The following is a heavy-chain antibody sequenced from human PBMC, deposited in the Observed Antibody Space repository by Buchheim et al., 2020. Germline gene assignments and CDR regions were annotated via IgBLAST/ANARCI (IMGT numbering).Heavy chain of an antibody. CDR1: GGSFSGYY. CDR2: INHSGST. J-gene: IGHJ6*02. D-gene: IGHD2-15*01. CDR3: ARAWRCSGGSCYGHYYGMDV. Sequence: QVQLQQWGAGLLKPSETLSLTCAVYGGSFSGYYWSWIRQPPGKELEWIGEINHSGSTNYNPSLKSRVPISVDTPKNQFSLNLSSVTAADTAVYYCARAWRCSGGSCYGHYYGMDVWGQGTT. V-gene: IGHV4-34*01.